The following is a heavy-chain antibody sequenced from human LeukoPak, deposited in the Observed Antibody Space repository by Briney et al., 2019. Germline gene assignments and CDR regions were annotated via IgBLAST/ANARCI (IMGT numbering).Heavy chain of an antibody. Sequence: ASVKVSCKASGYTFTGYYMHWVRQAPGQGLEWMGWINPNSGGTNYAQEFQGRVTMTRDTSISTAYMELSRLRSDDTAVYYCASSIIAVAGTGFDYWGQGTLVTVSS. J-gene: IGHJ4*02. D-gene: IGHD6-19*01. CDR3: ASSIIAVAGTGFDY. CDR2: INPNSGGT. CDR1: GYTFTGYY. V-gene: IGHV1-2*02.